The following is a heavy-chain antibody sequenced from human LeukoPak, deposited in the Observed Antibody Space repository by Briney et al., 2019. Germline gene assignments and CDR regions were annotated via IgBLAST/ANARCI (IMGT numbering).Heavy chain of an antibody. Sequence: SVKVSCKASGGTFSSYAISWVRQAPGQGLEWMGGIIPIFGTANYAQKFQGRVTITADESTSTACMELRSLRSDDTAVYYCARDTVVVVVAATHYYYYGMDVWGQGTTVTVSS. CDR3: ARDTVVVVVAATHYYYYGMDV. V-gene: IGHV1-69*13. CDR1: GGTFSSYA. CDR2: IIPIFGTA. J-gene: IGHJ6*02. D-gene: IGHD2-15*01.